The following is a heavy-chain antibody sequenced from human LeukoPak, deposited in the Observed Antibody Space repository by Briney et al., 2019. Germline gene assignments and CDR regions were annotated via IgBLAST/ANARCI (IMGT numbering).Heavy chain of an antibody. D-gene: IGHD4-23*01. CDR1: GFTFSRYW. J-gene: IGHJ4*02. Sequence: GGSLRLSCGVSGFTFSRYWMHWFRQAPGKGLEWVASMNQDGRETYSVDSVRGRFAIFRDNTRNSLYLEMNNVRAADTGVYYCARGTVGIPGTDYWGQGTLVTVSS. CDR2: MNQDGRET. CDR3: ARGTVGIPGTDY. V-gene: IGHV3-7*01.